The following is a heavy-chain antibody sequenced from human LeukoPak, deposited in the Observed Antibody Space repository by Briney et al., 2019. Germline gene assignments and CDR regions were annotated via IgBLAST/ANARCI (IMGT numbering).Heavy chain of an antibody. V-gene: IGHV4-39*01. CDR2: IDYSVST. Sequence: SETLSLTCTVSGGSISSSSYYWGWIRQPPGKGLEWIGSIDYSVSTYYNPSLKSRATISVDTSKNQFSLKLSSVTAADTAVYYCARLGSYWDYYYYMDVWGKGTTVTVSS. J-gene: IGHJ6*03. CDR3: ARLGSYWDYYYYMDV. CDR1: GGSISSSSYY. D-gene: IGHD1-26*01.